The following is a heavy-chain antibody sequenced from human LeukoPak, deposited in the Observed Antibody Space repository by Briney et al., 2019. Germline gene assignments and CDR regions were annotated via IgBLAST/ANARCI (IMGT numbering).Heavy chain of an antibody. CDR1: GYIFTNYA. Sequence: ASVKVSCKASGYIFTNYAFTWVRQAPGEGLEWMGWISTYNGDTHYAQKFQDRVTMTTDTSTSTAYMELRSLRYDDRAVYFCARGGSSGWYGTYFDYWGQGTLVTVSS. D-gene: IGHD6-19*01. CDR2: ISTYNGDT. J-gene: IGHJ4*02. CDR3: ARGGSSGWYGTYFDY. V-gene: IGHV1-18*01.